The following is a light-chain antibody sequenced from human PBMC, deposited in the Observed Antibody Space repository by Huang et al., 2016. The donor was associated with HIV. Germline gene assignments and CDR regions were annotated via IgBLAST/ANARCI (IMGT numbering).Light chain of an antibody. CDR1: QKMRTY. Sequence: DIQMTQSPSSLSASVGDRVTITCRAIQKMRTYLNWYKQKPGKAPKLLIYAASSLQIGVPSRFIGIVSGTDFTLTISSLQPEDFATYYCQQSYSDPYTFGQGTKLEIK. CDR3: QQSYSDPYT. J-gene: IGKJ2*01. V-gene: IGKV1-39*01. CDR2: AAS.